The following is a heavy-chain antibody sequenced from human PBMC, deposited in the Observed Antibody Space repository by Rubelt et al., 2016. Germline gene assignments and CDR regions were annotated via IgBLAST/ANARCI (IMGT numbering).Heavy chain of an antibody. CDR1: GFTFSSYW. J-gene: IGHJ6*02. CDR2: IKQDGSEK. D-gene: IGHD3-10*02. V-gene: IGHV3-7*01. Sequence: EVQLVESGGGLVQPGGSLRLSCAASGFTFSSYWMSWVRQAPGKGLEWVANIKQDGSEKYYVDSVKGRFTISRDNAKNSLYLQMNSLRAEDTAVYYCARDGCITMSCMDVWGQGTTVTVSS. CDR3: ARDGCITMSCMDV.